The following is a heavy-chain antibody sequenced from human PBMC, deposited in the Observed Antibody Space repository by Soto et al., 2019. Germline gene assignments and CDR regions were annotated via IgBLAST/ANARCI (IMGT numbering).Heavy chain of an antibody. D-gene: IGHD2-2*02. CDR3: ASDRVCSSTSCYRVCDY. V-gene: IGHV1-18*01. CDR2: ISAYNGNT. J-gene: IGHJ4*02. Sequence: QVQLVQSGAEVKKPGASVKVSCKASGYTFTSYGISWVRQAPGQGREWMGWISAYNGNTNYAQKLQGRVTMTTDTSTSTAYMELRSLRSDDTAVYYCASDRVCSSTSCYRVCDYWGQGTLVTVSS. CDR1: GYTFTSYG.